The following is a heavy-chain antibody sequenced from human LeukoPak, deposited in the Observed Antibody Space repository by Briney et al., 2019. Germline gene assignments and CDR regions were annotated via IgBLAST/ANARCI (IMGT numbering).Heavy chain of an antibody. CDR3: AKWSGSYYPSFDY. Sequence: PGGSLRLSCAASGFTFSSYGMQWVRQAPGKGLEGVAVIRYDGGNKYYADSVKGRFTISRDNSKNTLYLQMHSLRAEDTAVYYCAKWSGSYYPSFDYWGQGTLVTVSS. D-gene: IGHD1-26*01. CDR1: GFTFSSYG. CDR2: IRYDGGNK. V-gene: IGHV3-30*02. J-gene: IGHJ4*02.